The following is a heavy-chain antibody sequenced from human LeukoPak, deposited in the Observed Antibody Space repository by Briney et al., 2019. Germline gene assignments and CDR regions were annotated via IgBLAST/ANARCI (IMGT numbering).Heavy chain of an antibody. V-gene: IGHV3-11*01. CDR2: ISSSGTTI. Sequence: GGSLRLSCAASGFTFSDHYMNWVRQAPGKGREWVSYISSSGTTIYYADSVKGRFPISRDNAKNSLYLQIGSQRAEDTAVYYCARGEGGDPWSQGTLVTVTS. J-gene: IGHJ5*02. CDR1: GFTFSDHY. D-gene: IGHD3-10*01. CDR3: ARGEGGDP.